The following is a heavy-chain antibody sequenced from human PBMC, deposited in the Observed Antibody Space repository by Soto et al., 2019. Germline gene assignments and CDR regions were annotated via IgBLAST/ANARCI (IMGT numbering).Heavy chain of an antibody. V-gene: IGHV4-61*08. J-gene: IGHJ4*02. CDR2: ISSSGNS. Sequence: LXLTCTVSCDSVSIDDFYWTWIRQPPGKGLEWIGYISSSGNSNYNPSLKSRVTMSLETSTNQFSLKLTSVTPADTAVYYCARDIRGFSRAFDYWGQGALVTVSS. D-gene: IGHD5-18*01. CDR3: ARDIRGFSRAFDY. CDR1: CDSVSIDDFY.